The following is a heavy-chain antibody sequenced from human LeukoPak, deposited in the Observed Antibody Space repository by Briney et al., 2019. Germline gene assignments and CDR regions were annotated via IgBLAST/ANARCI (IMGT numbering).Heavy chain of an antibody. CDR2: IYYSGST. D-gene: IGHD6-13*01. CDR1: GGSISGYY. CDR3: ARMYSSSWYRAYYYYGMDV. J-gene: IGHJ6*02. V-gene: IGHV4-59*01. Sequence: SETLSLTCTVSGGSISGYYWSWIRQPPGKGLEWIGYIYYSGSTNYNPSLKSRVTISVDTSKNQFSLKLSSVTAADTAVYYCARMYSSSWYRAYYYYGMDVWGQGTTVTVSS.